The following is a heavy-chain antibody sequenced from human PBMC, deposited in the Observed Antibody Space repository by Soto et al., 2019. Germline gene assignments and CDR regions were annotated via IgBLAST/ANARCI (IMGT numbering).Heavy chain of an antibody. D-gene: IGHD4-4*01. Sequence: GGSLRLSCAASGFTFSSYGMHWVRQAPGKGLEWVAVISYDGSNKYYADSVKGRFTISRDNSKNTLYLQMNSLRAEDTAVYYCAKDFKGDDYSNYKRQMPLDYWGQGTLVTVSS. CDR1: GFTFSSYG. V-gene: IGHV3-30*18. CDR2: ISYDGSNK. J-gene: IGHJ4*02. CDR3: AKDFKGDDYSNYKRQMPLDY.